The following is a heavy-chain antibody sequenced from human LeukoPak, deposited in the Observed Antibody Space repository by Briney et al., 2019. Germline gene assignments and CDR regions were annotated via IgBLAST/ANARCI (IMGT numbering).Heavy chain of an antibody. CDR1: GFTFSNYG. V-gene: IGHV3-30*02. CDR3: AIWYSGSSFDY. J-gene: IGHJ4*02. Sequence: GGSLRLSCAASGFTFSNYGMHWVRQAPGKGLEWVAFIRDDESNKYYADSVKGRFTISRDNSKNTLYLQMNSLRAEDTAVYYRAIWYSGSSFDYWGQGTLVTVSS. CDR2: IRDDESNK. D-gene: IGHD1-26*01.